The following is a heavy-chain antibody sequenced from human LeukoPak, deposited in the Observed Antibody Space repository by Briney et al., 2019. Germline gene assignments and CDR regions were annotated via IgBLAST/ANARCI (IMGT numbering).Heavy chain of an antibody. V-gene: IGHV3-21*01. J-gene: IGHJ6*02. Sequence: GGSLRLSCAASGFTFSSYSMNWVRQAPGKGLEWVSSICSSSSYIYYADSVKGRFTISRDNAKNSLYLQMNSLRAEDTAVYYCARDPGVYCGGDCSPNYYYYGMDVWGQGTTVTVSS. CDR1: GFTFSSYS. D-gene: IGHD2-21*02. CDR2: ICSSSSYI. CDR3: ARDPGVYCGGDCSPNYYYYGMDV.